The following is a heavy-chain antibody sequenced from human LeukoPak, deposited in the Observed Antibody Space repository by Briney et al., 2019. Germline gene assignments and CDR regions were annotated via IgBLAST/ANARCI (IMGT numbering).Heavy chain of an antibody. Sequence: GGSLRLSCAASGFSFSGYGMHWVRQAPGKGLEWVSVIYSGGSTYYADSVKGRFTSSRHNSKNTLYLQMNSLRAEDTAVYYCARRGYSTGFDYWGQGTLVTVSS. CDR2: IYSGGST. CDR3: ARRGYSTGFDY. D-gene: IGHD5-18*01. J-gene: IGHJ4*02. CDR1: GFSFSGYG. V-gene: IGHV3-53*04.